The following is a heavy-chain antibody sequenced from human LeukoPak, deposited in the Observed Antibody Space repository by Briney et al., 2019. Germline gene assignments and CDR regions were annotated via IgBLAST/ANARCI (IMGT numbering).Heavy chain of an antibody. J-gene: IGHJ6*03. Sequence: PGGSLRLSCAASGFSVTRHYMHWVRQAPGEGLEWVSFIYRDGRSYPADSVEGRFSISRDDSKNTVFLQMNNLRVEDTAVYYCAREPAIMRLTDYYYYFDVWGKGTSVTVS. CDR2: IYRDGRS. CDR1: GFSVTRHY. D-gene: IGHD2-2*01. CDR3: AREPAIMRLTDYYYYFDV. V-gene: IGHV3-53*01.